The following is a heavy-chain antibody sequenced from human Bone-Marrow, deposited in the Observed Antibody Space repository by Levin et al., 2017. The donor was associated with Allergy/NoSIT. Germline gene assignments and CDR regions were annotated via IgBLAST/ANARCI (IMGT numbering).Heavy chain of an antibody. CDR3: ARALVSPILPSI. J-gene: IGHJ4*02. D-gene: IGHD2-15*01. CDR1: GFSFSTYL. CDR2: INPDGSST. Sequence: LPGGSLRLSCAASGFSFSTYLMHWVRQAPGKGLVWVSRINPDGSSTGYADSVKGRFTISRDNAKHTMYLQMNSLTADDTAVYYCARALVSPILPSIWGQGTLVTVSS. V-gene: IGHV3-74*01.